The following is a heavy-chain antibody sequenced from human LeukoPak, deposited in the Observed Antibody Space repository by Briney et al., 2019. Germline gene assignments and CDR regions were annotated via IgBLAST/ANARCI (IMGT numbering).Heavy chain of an antibody. CDR1: GFTFSSYA. V-gene: IGHV3-23*01. CDR3: AKDRLITMVRGVTTSADY. CDR2: ISGSGGRT. Sequence: GGSLRLSCAASGFTFSSYAMNWVRQPPGTGLEWVSAISGSGGRTYYADSVKGRFTISRDNSKNTLYLQMKSLRAEDTAVYYCAKDRLITMVRGVTTSADYWGQGTLVTVSS. J-gene: IGHJ4*02. D-gene: IGHD3-10*01.